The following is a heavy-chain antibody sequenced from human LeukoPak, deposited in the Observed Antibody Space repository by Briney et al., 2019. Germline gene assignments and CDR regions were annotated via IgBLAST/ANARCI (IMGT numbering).Heavy chain of an antibody. V-gene: IGHV3-9*01. CDR2: ISWTSGSI. D-gene: IGHD6-19*01. J-gene: IGHJ6*02. CDR1: GFTFDDYA. Sequence: GGSLRLSCAASGFTFDDYAMHWVRQAPGKGLEWVSGISWTSGSIGYADSVKGRFTISRDNAKNSLYLQMNSLRAEDTALYYCAKDNIDGIAVAGTSSYGMDVWGQGTTVTVSS. CDR3: AKDNIDGIAVAGTSSYGMDV.